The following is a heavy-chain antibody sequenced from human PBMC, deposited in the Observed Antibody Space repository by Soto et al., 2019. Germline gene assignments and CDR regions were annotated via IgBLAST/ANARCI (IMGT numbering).Heavy chain of an antibody. CDR1: GGSISSYY. CDR2: IYTSGST. J-gene: IGHJ4*02. V-gene: IGHV4-4*07. CDR3: AREKQGVAAALHY. Sequence: KPSETLSLTCTVSGGSISSYYWSWIRQPAGKGLEWIGCIYTSGSTNYNPSLKSRVTVSVDTSKNQFSLKLSSVTAADTAVYYCAREKQGVAAALHYWGQGTLVTVSS. D-gene: IGHD6-13*01.